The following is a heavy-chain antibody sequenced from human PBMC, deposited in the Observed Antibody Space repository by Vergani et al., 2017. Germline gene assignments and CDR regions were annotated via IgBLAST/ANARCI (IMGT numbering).Heavy chain of an antibody. CDR3: VRARCSGPCFMSNWFDS. J-gene: IGHJ5*01. CDR2: IKSDGIIT. Sequence: EVQLVESGGGLIHPGGSLRLSCEGSGFSFSGYWMHWVRQSPEKGLVWVSRIKSDGIITNSADSVKGRFTISRDNAKNTLYLEMNSLRGDDTAIYYCVRARCSGPCFMSNWFDSWGQGTLVTVSS. CDR1: GFSFSGYW. V-gene: IGHV3-74*01. D-gene: IGHD5-12*01.